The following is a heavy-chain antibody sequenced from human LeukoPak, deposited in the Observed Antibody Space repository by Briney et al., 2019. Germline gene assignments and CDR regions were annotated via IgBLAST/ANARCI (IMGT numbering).Heavy chain of an antibody. CDR3: ARLQYGDSYAFDI. D-gene: IGHD4-17*01. CDR1: GFTFSSYA. CDR2: ISYDGSNK. Sequence: GGSLRLSCAASGFTFSSYAMHWVRQAPGKGLEWVAVISYDGSNKYYADSVKGRFTISKDNSKNTLYLQMNSLRAEDTAVYYCARLQYGDSYAFDIWGQGTMVTVSS. J-gene: IGHJ3*02. V-gene: IGHV3-30*04.